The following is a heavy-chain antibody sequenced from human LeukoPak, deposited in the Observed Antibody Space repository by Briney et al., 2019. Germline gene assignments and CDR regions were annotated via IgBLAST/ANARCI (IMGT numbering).Heavy chain of an antibody. CDR2: IYHSGST. D-gene: IGHD6-13*01. V-gene: IGHV4-4*02. J-gene: IGHJ6*02. CDR3: ARDRHSSSWYPGVVYYGMDV. Sequence: SETLSLTCAVSGGSISSSNWWSWVRQPPGKGLEWIGEIYHSGSTNYNPSLKSRVTISVDKSKNQFSLKLSSVTAADTAVYYCARDRHSSSWYPGVVYYGMDVWGQGTTVTVSS. CDR1: GGSISSSNW.